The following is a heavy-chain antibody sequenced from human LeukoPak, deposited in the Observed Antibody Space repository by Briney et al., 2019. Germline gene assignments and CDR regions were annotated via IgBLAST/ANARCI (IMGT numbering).Heavy chain of an antibody. CDR2: ISYDGSNK. Sequence: GGFLRLSCAASGFTFSSYAMHWIRQAPGKGLEWVAVISYDGSNKYYADSVKGRFTISRDNSKNTLYLQMNSLRAEDTAVYYCAREVSDDYVWVSYRPLPLFPDYWGQGTLVTVSS. CDR3: AREVSDDYVWVSYRPLPLFPDY. V-gene: IGHV3-30*04. J-gene: IGHJ4*02. CDR1: GFTFSSYA. D-gene: IGHD3-16*02.